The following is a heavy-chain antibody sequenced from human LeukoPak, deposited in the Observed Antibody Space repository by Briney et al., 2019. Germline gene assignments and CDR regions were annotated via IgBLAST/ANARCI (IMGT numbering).Heavy chain of an antibody. J-gene: IGHJ4*02. D-gene: IGHD3-22*01. CDR2: IYSGGST. Sequence: GGSLRLSCAASGFTVSSNYMSWVRQAPGKGLEWVSVIYSGGSTYYADSVKGRLTISRDNSKNTLYLQMNSLRAEDTAVYYCARDGDYYDSSGYIMWGQGTLVTVSS. CDR3: ARDGDYYDSSGYIM. V-gene: IGHV3-66*01. CDR1: GFTVSSNY.